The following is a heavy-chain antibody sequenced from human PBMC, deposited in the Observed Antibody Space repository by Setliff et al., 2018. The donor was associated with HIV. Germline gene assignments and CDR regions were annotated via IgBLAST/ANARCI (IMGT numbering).Heavy chain of an antibody. CDR3: ARAPYRSGWYGVDY. CDR2: VNPLLGLT. D-gene: IGHD6-19*01. CDR1: GYTFTDHH. J-gene: IGHJ4*02. Sequence: GASVKVSCKASGYTFTDHHIHWMRQAPGHGLEWVGIVNPLLGLTSHSQKLQGRVTLTWDTSTSTVHMELTTLKSEDTAFYYCARAPYRSGWYGVDYWGQGTLVTVSS. V-gene: IGHV1-46*04.